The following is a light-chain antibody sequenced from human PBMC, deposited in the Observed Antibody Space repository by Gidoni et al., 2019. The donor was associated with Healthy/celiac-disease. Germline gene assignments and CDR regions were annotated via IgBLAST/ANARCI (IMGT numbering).Light chain of an antibody. V-gene: IGKV1-39*01. CDR2: AAS. Sequence: QPPSSLSASVGDRVTITCRASQSISSYLNWYQQKPGKAPKLLIYAASSLQSGVPSRFSGSGSGTDFTLTISSLQPEDFATYYCQQSYSTPITFGQGTRLEIK. CDR3: QQSYSTPIT. J-gene: IGKJ5*01. CDR1: QSISSY.